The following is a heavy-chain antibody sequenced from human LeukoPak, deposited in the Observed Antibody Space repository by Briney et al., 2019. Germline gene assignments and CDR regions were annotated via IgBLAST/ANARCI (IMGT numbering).Heavy chain of an antibody. V-gene: IGHV4-4*07. J-gene: IGHJ6*03. CDR2: IYTSGST. CDR3: ARDRQWERSYYYYMDV. Sequence: SETLSLTCTVSGGSISSYYWSWIRQPAGKGLEWIGRIYTSGSTNYNPSLKSRVTMSVDTSKNQFSLKLSSVTAADTAVYYCARDRQWERSYYYYMDVWGKGTTVTVSS. CDR1: GGSISSYY. D-gene: IGHD1-26*01.